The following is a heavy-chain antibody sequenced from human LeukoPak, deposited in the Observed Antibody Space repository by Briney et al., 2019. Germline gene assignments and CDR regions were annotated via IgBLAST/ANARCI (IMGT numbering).Heavy chain of an antibody. Sequence: ASVKVSCKASGYTVTSYGISWVRQAPGQGLEWTGWISAYNGNTNYAQKLQGRVTMTTDTSTSTAYMELGRLRSDDTAVYYCARVFDSGSQAYFYYMDVWGKGTTVTIFS. CDR3: ARVFDSGSQAYFYYMDV. D-gene: IGHD3-10*01. J-gene: IGHJ6*03. CDR1: GYTVTSYG. CDR2: ISAYNGNT. V-gene: IGHV1-18*01.